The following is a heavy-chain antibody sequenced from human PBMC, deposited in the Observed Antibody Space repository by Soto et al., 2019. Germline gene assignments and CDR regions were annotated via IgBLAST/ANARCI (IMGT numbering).Heavy chain of an antibody. CDR1: GFTFSSYG. CDR3: AREGAAEYYYYGMDV. J-gene: IGHJ6*02. CDR2: IWYDGSNK. Sequence: QVQLVESGGGVVQPGRSLRLSCAASGFTFSSYGMHWVRQAPGKGLEWVAVIWYDGSNKYYADSVKGRFTISRDNSKNTLYLQMNSLRAEDTAVYYCAREGAAEYYYYGMDVWGQGTTVTVSS. D-gene: IGHD6-25*01. V-gene: IGHV3-33*01.